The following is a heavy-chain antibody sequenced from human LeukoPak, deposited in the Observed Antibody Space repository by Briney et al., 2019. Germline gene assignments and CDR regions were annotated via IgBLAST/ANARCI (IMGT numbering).Heavy chain of an antibody. Sequence: ASVKVSYTASGYTLAFWIHWMRQAPGQGLEWMGYINPTNGVTGLAQKFQGRVTVTRDTSIGTAYLELNGLKSDDTAMYFCARDYPHQRFDIWGQGTLVTVSS. J-gene: IGHJ4*02. CDR3: ARDYPHQRFDI. CDR2: INPTNGVT. CDR1: GYTLAFW. D-gene: IGHD2-2*01. V-gene: IGHV1-2*02.